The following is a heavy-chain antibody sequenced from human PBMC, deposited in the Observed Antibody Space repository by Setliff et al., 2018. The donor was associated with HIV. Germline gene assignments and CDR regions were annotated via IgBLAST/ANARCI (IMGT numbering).Heavy chain of an antibody. CDR1: GATIHYHY. V-gene: IGHV4-59*08. Sequence: PSETLSLTCSISGATIHYHYWSWIRQPPGKGLEWNGYVDYSGDTEYNPALQSRATISRDPSKNQFSLKVTSVTAADTAVYYCASHEGQTWFDPWGQGTLVTVSS. CDR2: VDYSGDT. J-gene: IGHJ5*02. CDR3: ASHEGQTWFDP.